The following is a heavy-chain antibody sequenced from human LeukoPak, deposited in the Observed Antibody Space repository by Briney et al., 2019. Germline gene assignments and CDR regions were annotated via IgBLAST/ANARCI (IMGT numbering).Heavy chain of an antibody. CDR2: INSDGSST. J-gene: IGHJ4*02. CDR1: GFTFSSYW. CDR3: ASEGSSWYYFDY. V-gene: IGHV3-74*01. D-gene: IGHD6-13*01. Sequence: GGSLRLSCAASGFTFSSYWMHWVLQAPGKGLVWVSRINSDGSSTSYADSVKGRFTISRDNAKNTLYLQMNSLRAEDTAVYYCASEGSSWYYFDYWGQGTLVTVSS.